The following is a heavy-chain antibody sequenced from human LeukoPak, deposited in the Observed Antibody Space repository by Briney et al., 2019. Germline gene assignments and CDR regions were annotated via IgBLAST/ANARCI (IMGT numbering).Heavy chain of an antibody. CDR2: INHSGST. Sequence: SETLSLTCAVYGXSFSGYYGSWIREPPGKGLEWIGEINHSGSTNYNPYLKRRVTISVDTSKNQFSLKLSSVTAAHTPVYYCARGGGRKYGSGSYYKPYFFDYWGQGTLVTVSS. CDR3: ARGGGRKYGSGSYYKPYFFDY. D-gene: IGHD3-10*01. V-gene: IGHV4-34*01. CDR1: GXSFSGYY. J-gene: IGHJ4*02.